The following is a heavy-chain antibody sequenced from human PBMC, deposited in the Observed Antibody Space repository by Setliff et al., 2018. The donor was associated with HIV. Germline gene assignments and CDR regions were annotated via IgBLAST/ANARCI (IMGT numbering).Heavy chain of an antibody. CDR1: GFSFTDYV. CDR2: IDSDNGNT. Sequence: GASVKVSCKTSGFSFTDYVIHWVRQAAGQRPEWMAWIDSDNGNTIYSPRFQGRITLTRDTSASTGYMELTSLTSEDTAIYYCARDSTHAPGTYFDFWGQGTLLTVSS. V-gene: IGHV1-3*01. D-gene: IGHD1-26*01. CDR3: ARDSTHAPGTYFDF. J-gene: IGHJ4*02.